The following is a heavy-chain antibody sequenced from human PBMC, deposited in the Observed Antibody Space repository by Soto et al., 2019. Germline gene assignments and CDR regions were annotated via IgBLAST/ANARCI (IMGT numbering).Heavy chain of an antibody. V-gene: IGHV1-2*02. CDR1: GYTFTGYY. D-gene: IGHD3-22*01. CDR2: INPNSGGT. Sequence: AASVKVSCKASGYTFTGYYMHWVRQAPGQGLEWMGWINPNSGGTNYAQKFQGRVTMTRDTSISTAYMELSRLRSDDTAVYYCARARGGYYDSSGYYPHGYYYGMDVWGQGTTVTVSS. J-gene: IGHJ6*02. CDR3: ARARGGYYDSSGYYPHGYYYGMDV.